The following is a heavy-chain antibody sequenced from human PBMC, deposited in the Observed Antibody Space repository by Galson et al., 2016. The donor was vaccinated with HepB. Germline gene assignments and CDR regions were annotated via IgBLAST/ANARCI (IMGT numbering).Heavy chain of an antibody. J-gene: IGHJ4*02. V-gene: IGHV3-23*01. CDR1: GFTFSNYG. CDR3: AHGDYYGLGTYSNRPFDY. Sequence: SLRLSCAASGFTFSNYGLSWVRQAPGKGLEWVSGISNTGGRTYYADSVKGRSTVPRDNSKNTLYLRMNSLRAEDTAVYYCAHGDYYGLGTYSNRPFDYWGQGTLVTVSS. CDR2: ISNTGGRT. D-gene: IGHD3-10*01.